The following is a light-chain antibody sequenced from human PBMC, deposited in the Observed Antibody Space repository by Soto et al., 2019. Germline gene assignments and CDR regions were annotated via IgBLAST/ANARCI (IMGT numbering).Light chain of an antibody. J-gene: IGLJ2*01. Sequence: QSALTQPASVSGSPGQSITISCTGTSSDVGSYNLVSWYQQHPGKAPKLMIYEDSKRPSGVSNRFSGSKSGNTASLTISGLQAEDEADYYCCSYAGSSTLLFGGGTTLTVL. CDR2: EDS. CDR1: SSDVGSYNL. CDR3: CSYAGSSTLL. V-gene: IGLV2-23*01.